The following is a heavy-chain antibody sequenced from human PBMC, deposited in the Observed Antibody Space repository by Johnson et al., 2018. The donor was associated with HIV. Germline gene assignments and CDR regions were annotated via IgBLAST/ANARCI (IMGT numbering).Heavy chain of an antibody. V-gene: IGHV3-20*04. CDR3: ARAGYSYGLGAFDI. Sequence: VQLVESGGGVIRPGGSLRVSCVASGFNFDDYGMSWVRQAPGKGLEWVSGINWNGGSTGYADSVKGRFTISRDNAKNSLYLQMNSLRAEDTALYYCARAGYSYGLGAFDIWGQGTMVTVSS. CDR2: INWNGGST. D-gene: IGHD5-18*01. J-gene: IGHJ3*02. CDR1: GFNFDDYG.